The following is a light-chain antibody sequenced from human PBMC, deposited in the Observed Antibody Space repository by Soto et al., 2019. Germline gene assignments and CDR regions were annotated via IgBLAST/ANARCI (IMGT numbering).Light chain of an antibody. CDR1: SSDVGGYNY. Sequence: QSALTQPASVSGSPGQSITISCTGTSSDVGGYNYVSWYQQYPGKAPKLMIYDVSNRPSGVSDRFSGSKSGNTASLTISGLQAEDEADYYCSSYTNSNTRVFGTGTKVTVL. V-gene: IGLV2-14*01. CDR3: SSYTNSNTRV. J-gene: IGLJ1*01. CDR2: DVS.